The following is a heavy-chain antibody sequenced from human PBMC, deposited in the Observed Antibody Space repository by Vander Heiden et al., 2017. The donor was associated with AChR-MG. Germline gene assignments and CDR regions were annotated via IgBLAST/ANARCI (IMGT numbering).Heavy chain of an antibody. J-gene: IGHJ6*03. CDR2: INTNTGNP. D-gene: IGHD2-2*01. CDR1: GYTFTSYA. Sequence: QVQLVQSGSELKKPGASVKVSCKASGYTFTSYAMNWVRQAPGQGLEWMGWINTNTGNPTYAQGFTGRLVVSLDTSVSTAYLQISSLKAEDTAVYYCARGAESAAAMGYYYYYYMDVWGKGTTVTVSS. V-gene: IGHV7-4-1*02. CDR3: ARGAESAAAMGYYYYYYMDV.